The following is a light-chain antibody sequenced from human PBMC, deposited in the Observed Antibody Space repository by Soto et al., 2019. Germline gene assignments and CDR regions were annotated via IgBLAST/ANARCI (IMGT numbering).Light chain of an antibody. CDR2: VNSDGSH. CDR1: SGHSSYA. V-gene: IGLV4-69*01. J-gene: IGLJ1*01. Sequence: QLVLTQSPSASASLGASVKLTCTLSSGHSSYAIAWHQQRPEKGPRYLMKVNSDGSHRKGDGIPDRFSGSSSGAERYLIISSLQSEDEADYYCQTRGSGTPYVFGNGTNVTVL. CDR3: QTRGSGTPYV.